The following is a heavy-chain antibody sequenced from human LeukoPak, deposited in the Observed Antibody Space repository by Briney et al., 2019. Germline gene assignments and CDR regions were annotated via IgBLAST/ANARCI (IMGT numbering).Heavy chain of an antibody. CDR3: ARAFFFDY. J-gene: IGHJ4*02. V-gene: IGHV3-11*04. CDR2: ISNSGITQ. Sequence: GGSLRLSCAASGFTFSDYYMSWIRQAPGRGLEFLSHISNSGITQYYADSVKGRLTISRDNTKNSLYLQIDGLRAEDTAIYYCARAFFFDYWGQGTLVTVSS. CDR1: GFTFSDYY. D-gene: IGHD3-16*01.